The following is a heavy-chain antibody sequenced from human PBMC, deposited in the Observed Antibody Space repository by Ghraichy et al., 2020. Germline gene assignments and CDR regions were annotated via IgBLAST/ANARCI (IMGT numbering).Heavy chain of an antibody. J-gene: IGHJ5*02. CDR1: GFTFTSSA. Sequence: SVKVSCKASGFTFTSSAVQWVRQARGQRLEWIGWIVVGSGNTNYAQKFQERVTITRDMSTSTAYMELSSLRSEDTAVYYCAADHPHRPRGFDPWGQGTLVTVSS. CDR2: IVVGSGNT. CDR3: AADHPHRPRGFDP. V-gene: IGHV1-58*01.